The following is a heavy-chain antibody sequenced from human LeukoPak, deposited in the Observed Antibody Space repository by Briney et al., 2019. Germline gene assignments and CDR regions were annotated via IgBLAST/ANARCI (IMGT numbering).Heavy chain of an antibody. J-gene: IGHJ3*02. CDR3: AKDLPGDQLLWPDAFDI. Sequence: GGSLRLSCAASGFTFSSYGMHWVRQAPGKGLEWVAFIRYDGSNKYYADSVKGRFTISRDNSKNTLYLQMNSLRAEDTAVYYCAKDLPGDQLLWPDAFDIWGQGTMVTVSS. CDR2: IRYDGSNK. CDR1: GFTFSSYG. D-gene: IGHD2-2*01. V-gene: IGHV3-30*02.